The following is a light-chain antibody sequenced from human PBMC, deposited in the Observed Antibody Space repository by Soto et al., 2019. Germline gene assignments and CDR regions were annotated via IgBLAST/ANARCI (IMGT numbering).Light chain of an antibody. CDR1: QSISSW. Sequence: DIQMTQSPSTLSGSVGDRVTITCRASQSISSWLAWYQQKPGKAPKLLIYKASSLESGVPSRFSGGGSGTEFTLTTSSLQPDDFATYYCQQYNSYSHTFGQGTKLEIK. J-gene: IGKJ2*01. CDR2: KAS. CDR3: QQYNSYSHT. V-gene: IGKV1-5*03.